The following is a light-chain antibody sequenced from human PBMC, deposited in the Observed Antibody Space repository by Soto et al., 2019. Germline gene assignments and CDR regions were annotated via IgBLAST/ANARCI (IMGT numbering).Light chain of an antibody. CDR1: SSDVGAYNY. CDR2: EVS. CDR3: SSYTSSNTLV. Sequence: QSVLTQPASVSGSPGQSITISCTGTSSDVGAYNYVSWYQQHPGKAPKLMIFEVSDRPSGVSIRFSGSKSGNTASLTISGLQAEDEADYYCSSYTSSNTLVFGGGTKVTVL. J-gene: IGLJ2*01. V-gene: IGLV2-14*01.